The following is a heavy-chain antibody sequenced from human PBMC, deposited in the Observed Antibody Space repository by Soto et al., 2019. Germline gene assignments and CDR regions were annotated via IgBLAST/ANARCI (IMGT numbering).Heavy chain of an antibody. CDR2: IIPLFGTA. D-gene: IGHD6-19*01. CDR3: ARELRTDCSGWYL. V-gene: IGHV1-69*12. J-gene: IGHJ5*02. CDR1: GGSLKSHA. Sequence: QVQLVQSGAEVRPPGSSVKVSCKDSGGSLKSHAISWVRQAPGQGLEWMGGIIPLFGTANYAQRFRGIVTITADEATGTAFMELSSPRSEDTAVYYCARELRTDCSGWYLWGPGTLVTVAS.